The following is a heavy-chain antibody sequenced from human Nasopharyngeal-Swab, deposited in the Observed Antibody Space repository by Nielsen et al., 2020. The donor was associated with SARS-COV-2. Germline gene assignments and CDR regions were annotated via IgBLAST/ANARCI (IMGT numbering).Heavy chain of an antibody. D-gene: IGHD3-10*01. V-gene: IGHV1-24*01. J-gene: IGHJ4*02. CDR2: FDPEDGET. CDR3: ATVFAYYGSGRPIDY. Sequence: ASVQVSCKVSGYTLTELSMHWVRQAPGKGLEWMGGFDPEDGETIYAQKFQGRVTMTEDTSTDTAYMELSSLRSEDTAVYYCATVFAYYGSGRPIDYWGQGTLVTVSS. CDR1: GYTLTELS.